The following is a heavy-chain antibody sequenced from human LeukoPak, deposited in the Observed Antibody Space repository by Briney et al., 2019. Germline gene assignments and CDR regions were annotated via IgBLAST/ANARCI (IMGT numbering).Heavy chain of an antibody. D-gene: IGHD2-2*01. J-gene: IGHJ2*01. Sequence: GGSLRLSCAASGFTFDDHAMHWVRQAPGKGLEWVSLISWDGGRTYYAESVKGRFTISRDNSKNSLYLQMNSLRAEDTALYYCAKGSGYCSSTSCGEWYFDLWGRGTLVTVSS. CDR3: AKGSGYCSSTSCGEWYFDL. CDR1: GFTFDDHA. V-gene: IGHV3-43D*04. CDR2: ISWDGGRT.